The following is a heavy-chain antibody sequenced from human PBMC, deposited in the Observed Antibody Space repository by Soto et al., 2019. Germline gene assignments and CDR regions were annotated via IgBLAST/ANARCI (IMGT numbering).Heavy chain of an antibody. CDR2: IIPIFGTA. CDR3: ARDADYGDFNWFDP. Sequence: SVKVSCKASGGTSSSYAISWVRQAPGQGLEWMGGIIPIFGTANYAQKFQGRVTITADESTSTAYMELSSLRSEDTAVYYCARDADYGDFNWFDPWGQGTLVTVSS. CDR1: GGTSSSYA. J-gene: IGHJ5*02. D-gene: IGHD4-17*01. V-gene: IGHV1-69*13.